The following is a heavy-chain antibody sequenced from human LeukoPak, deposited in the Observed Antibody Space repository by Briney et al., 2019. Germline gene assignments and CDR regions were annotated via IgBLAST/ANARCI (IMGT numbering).Heavy chain of an antibody. CDR3: ARESANYYYYYGMDV. CDR2: MNPNSGNT. D-gene: IGHD2-15*01. CDR1: GYTFTSYD. J-gene: IGHJ6*02. Sequence: ASVKVSCKASGYTFTSYDINWVRQATGQGLEWMGWMNPNSGNTGYAQKFQGRVTMTRNTSISTAYMGLSSLRSEDTAVYYCARESANYYYYYGMDVWGQGTTVTVSS. V-gene: IGHV1-8*01.